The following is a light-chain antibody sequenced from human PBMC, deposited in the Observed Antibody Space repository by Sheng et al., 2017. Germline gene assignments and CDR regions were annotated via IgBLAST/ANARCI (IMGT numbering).Light chain of an antibody. V-gene: IGKV3D-15*01. CDR1: QSVGSY. CDR2: ETS. CDR3: QQYNHWPPLT. Sequence: EIVLTQSPATLSLSPGDSATLSCRASQSVGSYLAWYQHKPGQAPRLLIYETSKRATGIPARFSGSGSGTDFTLTISSLQSEDSAVYYCQQYNHWPPLTFGGGTKVEIK. J-gene: IGKJ4*01.